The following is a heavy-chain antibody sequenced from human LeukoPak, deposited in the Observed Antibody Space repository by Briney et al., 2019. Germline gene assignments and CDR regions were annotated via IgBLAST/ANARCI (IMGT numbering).Heavy chain of an antibody. Sequence: ASVRVSCKASGYTFTTYNINWVRQAPGQGLEWMGWISGYNGNTNYAQKLQGRVTMTTDTSTSTAYMELRSLKSDDTAVYYCASLKNYYDSSGYLVTDAFDIWGQGTMVTVSS. CDR1: GYTFTTYN. J-gene: IGHJ3*02. D-gene: IGHD3-22*01. CDR3: ASLKNYYDSSGYLVTDAFDI. CDR2: ISGYNGNT. V-gene: IGHV1-18*01.